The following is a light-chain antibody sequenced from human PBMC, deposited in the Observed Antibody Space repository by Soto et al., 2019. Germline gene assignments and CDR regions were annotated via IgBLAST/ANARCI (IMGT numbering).Light chain of an antibody. J-gene: IGLJ3*02. CDR3: SSYTNRNTMV. CDR2: DVT. Sequence: QSVLTQPASVSGSPGQSITIFCTGTSSDIGGYNYVSWYQQRPGKPPKLMIYDVTNRPSGVSNRFTGSKSGSTASLTISGLQDEDEGDYYCSSYTNRNTMVFGGGTKVTVL. CDR1: SSDIGGYNY. V-gene: IGLV2-14*03.